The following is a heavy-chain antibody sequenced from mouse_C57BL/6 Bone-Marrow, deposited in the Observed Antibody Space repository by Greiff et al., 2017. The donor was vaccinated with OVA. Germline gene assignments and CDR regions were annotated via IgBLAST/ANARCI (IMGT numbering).Heavy chain of an antibody. CDR2: IHPSDSDT. J-gene: IGHJ4*01. CDR3: AIDCKNYDYAMED. Sequence: QVQLQQPGAELVKPGASVKMSCKASGYTFTSYWMHWVKQRPGQGLEWIGRIHPSDSDTNYNQKFKGKATLTVDKSSSTAYMQLNSLTSEDSAVYYCAIDCKNYDYAMEDWGLGTSVTGYS. CDR1: GYTFTSYW. V-gene: IGHV1-74*01. D-gene: IGHD1-1*01.